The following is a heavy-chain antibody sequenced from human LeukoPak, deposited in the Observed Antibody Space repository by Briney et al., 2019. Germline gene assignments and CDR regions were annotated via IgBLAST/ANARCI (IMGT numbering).Heavy chain of an antibody. CDR3: ARDWVRNYYGSGDFGY. CDR2: ISAYNGNT. Sequence: GASVKVSCKASGYTFTSYGISWVRQAPGQGLEWMGWISAYNGNTNYAQKLQGRVTMTTDTSTSTAYMELRSLRSDDTAVYYCARDWVRNYYGSGDFGYWGQGTLVTVSS. D-gene: IGHD3-10*01. J-gene: IGHJ4*02. V-gene: IGHV1-18*01. CDR1: GYTFTSYG.